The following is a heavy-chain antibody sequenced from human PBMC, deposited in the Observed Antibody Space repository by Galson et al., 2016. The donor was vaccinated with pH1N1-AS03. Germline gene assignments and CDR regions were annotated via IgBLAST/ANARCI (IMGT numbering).Heavy chain of an antibody. Sequence: SVKVSCKASGYTFTGYYMHWVRQAPGQGLEWMGWINPNSGCTKSAQKFQGRVTMTRDTSISTVYMELSRLRFDDTAVYYCARGDYYGSGTYNSYYAMDVWGQGTRVTVS. CDR3: ARGDYYGSGTYNSYYAMDV. CDR2: INPNSGCT. CDR1: GYTFTGYY. D-gene: IGHD3-10*01. V-gene: IGHV1-2*02. J-gene: IGHJ6*02.